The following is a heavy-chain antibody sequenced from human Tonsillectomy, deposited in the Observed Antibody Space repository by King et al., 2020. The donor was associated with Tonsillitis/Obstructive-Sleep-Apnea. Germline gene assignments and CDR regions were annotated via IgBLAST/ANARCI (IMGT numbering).Heavy chain of an antibody. D-gene: IGHD3-22*01. J-gene: IGHJ4*02. CDR1: GYTLTELS. V-gene: IGHV1-24*01. Sequence: QLVQSGAEVKKPGASVKVSCKVSGYTLTELSMHWVRQAPGKGLEWRGGFDPEDGETIYAQKFQGRVTMTEDTSTDTAYMELSSLRSEDTAVYYCASHYYDSSGYYYYFDYWGQGTLVTVSS. CDR3: ASHYYDSSGYYYYFDY. CDR2: FDPEDGET.